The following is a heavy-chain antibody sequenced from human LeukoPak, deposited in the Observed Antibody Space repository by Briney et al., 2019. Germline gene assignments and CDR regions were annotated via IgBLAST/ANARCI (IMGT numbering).Heavy chain of an antibody. J-gene: IGHJ5*02. Sequence: GGSLRLSCAASGFTFSAYNMNWVRRTPGKGLEWVSSITTSSSYMFYADSVRGRFTISRDNSKNTLYLQMHSLRAKDTALYYCARDYYDSSGSSWFDPWGQGTLVTVSS. V-gene: IGHV3-21*01. CDR2: ITTSSSYM. D-gene: IGHD3-22*01. CDR3: ARDYYDSSGSSWFDP. CDR1: GFTFSAYN.